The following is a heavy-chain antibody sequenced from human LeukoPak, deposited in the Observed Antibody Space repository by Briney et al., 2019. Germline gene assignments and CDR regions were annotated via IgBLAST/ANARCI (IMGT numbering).Heavy chain of an antibody. CDR1: GYSFTSYW. CDR2: IYPRDSDA. D-gene: IGHD1-26*01. V-gene: IGHV5-51*01. CDR3: ARRRDLYSGSYYPFDY. Sequence: GESLKISCKGSGYSFTSYWIGWVRQMPGKGLKWMGIIYPRDSDARYSPSFQGQVTISAAKSISTAFLQWSSLKASDTAMYYCARRRDLYSGSYYPFDYWGQGTLVTVSS. J-gene: IGHJ4*02.